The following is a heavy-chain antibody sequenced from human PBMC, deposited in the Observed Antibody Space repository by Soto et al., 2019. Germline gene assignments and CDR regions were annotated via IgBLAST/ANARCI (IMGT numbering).Heavy chain of an antibody. CDR1: GGSISSGGYY. V-gene: IGHV4-31*03. D-gene: IGHD2-2*01. CDR3: ARVGRYQLLYYYYYGMDV. J-gene: IGHJ6*02. CDR2: IYYSGST. Sequence: SETLSLTCTVSGGSISSGGYYWSWIRQHPGKGLEWIGYIYYSGSTYYNPSLKSRVTISVDTSKNQFSLKLSSVTAADTAVYYCARVGRYQLLYYYYYGMDVWGQGTTVTVS.